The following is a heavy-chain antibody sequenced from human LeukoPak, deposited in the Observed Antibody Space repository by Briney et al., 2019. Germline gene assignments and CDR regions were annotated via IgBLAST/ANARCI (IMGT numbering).Heavy chain of an antibody. Sequence: GASVKVSCKSSGYTFTSYGISWVRQAPGQGLEWMGWISGYNGNTKYAQKFQGRVTMTTDTSTSTAYMELSSLRSEDTAVYYCAREGYSYGRNDYWGQGTLVTVSS. CDR3: AREGYSYGRNDY. V-gene: IGHV1-18*01. J-gene: IGHJ4*02. CDR2: ISGYNGNT. CDR1: GYTFTSYG. D-gene: IGHD5-18*01.